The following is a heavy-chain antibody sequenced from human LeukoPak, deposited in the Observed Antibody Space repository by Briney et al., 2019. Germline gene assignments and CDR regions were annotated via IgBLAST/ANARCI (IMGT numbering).Heavy chain of an antibody. CDR3: ARSYDFWSIGGYYFDY. CDR1: GGSISSYY. D-gene: IGHD3-3*01. V-gene: IGHV4-59*01. J-gene: IGHJ4*02. CDR2: IYYSGST. Sequence: SETLSLTCTVSGGSISSYYWSWIRQPPGKGLEWIGYIYYSGSTNYNPSLKSRVTISVDTSKNQFSLKLSSVTAADTAVCYCARSYDFWSIGGYYFDYWGQGTLVTVSS.